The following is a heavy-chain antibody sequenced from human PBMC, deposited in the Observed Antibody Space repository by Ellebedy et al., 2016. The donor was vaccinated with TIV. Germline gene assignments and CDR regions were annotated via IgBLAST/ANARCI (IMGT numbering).Heavy chain of an antibody. CDR3: VAAVVDY. J-gene: IGHJ4*02. CDR1: GFTFSSYW. V-gene: IGHV3-7*01. Sequence: GESLKISCAASGFTFSSYWMSWVRQAPGKGLEWVANIKQDGNEKYYVDSVKGRFTISRDNAKNSLYLQMNSLRAEDTAVYYCVAAVVDYWGQGTLVTVSS. D-gene: IGHD6-13*01. CDR2: IKQDGNEK.